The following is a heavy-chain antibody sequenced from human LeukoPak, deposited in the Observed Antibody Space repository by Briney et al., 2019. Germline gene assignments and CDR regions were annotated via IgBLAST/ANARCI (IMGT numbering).Heavy chain of an antibody. CDR1: GGSFSGYY. Sequence: SETLSLTCAVYGGSFSGYYWSWIRQPPGKGLEWIGEINHSGSTNYNPSLKSRVTISVDTSKNQFSLKLSSVTAADTAVYYCARGLAAAGGYWGQGTLVTVSS. CDR3: ARGLAAAGGY. CDR2: INHSGST. V-gene: IGHV4-34*01. D-gene: IGHD6-13*01. J-gene: IGHJ4*02.